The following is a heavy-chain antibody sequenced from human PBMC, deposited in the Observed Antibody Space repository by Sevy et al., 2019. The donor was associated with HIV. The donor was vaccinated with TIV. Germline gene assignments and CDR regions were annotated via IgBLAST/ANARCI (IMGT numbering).Heavy chain of an antibody. CDR3: AKDLLQPHCGGDCYPDAFDI. V-gene: IGHV3-23*01. CDR2: ISGSGGST. J-gene: IGHJ3*02. D-gene: IGHD2-21*02. CDR1: GFTFSSYA. Sequence: GGSLRLSCAASGFTFSSYAMSWVRQAPGKGLEWVSAISGSGGSTYYADSVKGRFTISRDNSKNTLYLQMNSLRAEDTAVYYCAKDLLQPHCGGDCYPDAFDIWGQGTMVTVSS.